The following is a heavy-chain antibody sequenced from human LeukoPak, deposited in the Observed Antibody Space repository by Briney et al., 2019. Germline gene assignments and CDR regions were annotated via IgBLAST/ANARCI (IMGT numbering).Heavy chain of an antibody. Sequence: ASVKVSCKASGFTFTSSAVQWVRQARGQRLEWIGWIVVGSGNTNYAQKFQERVTITRDMSTSTAYMELSGLRSEDTAVYYCAADRGSSWYRGYYYYMDVWGKGTTVTVSS. CDR2: IVVGSGNT. CDR3: AADRGSSWYRGYYYYMDV. CDR1: GFTFTSSA. J-gene: IGHJ6*03. V-gene: IGHV1-58*01. D-gene: IGHD6-13*01.